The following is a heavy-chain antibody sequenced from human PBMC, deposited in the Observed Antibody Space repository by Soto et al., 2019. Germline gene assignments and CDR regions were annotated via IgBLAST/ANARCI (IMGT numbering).Heavy chain of an antibody. CDR1: GFTFSIYA. D-gene: IGHD1-7*01. V-gene: IGHV3-30-3*01. J-gene: IGHJ6*02. Sequence: GGSLRLSCAASGFTFSIYAMHWVRHAPGKGLEWVAVISYDGSNKYYADSVKGRFTISRDNSKNTLYLQMNSLRAEDTAVYYCARDQGRDWNYVVSYYYYGMDVWGQGTTVTVSS. CDR3: ARDQGRDWNYVVSYYYYGMDV. CDR2: ISYDGSNK.